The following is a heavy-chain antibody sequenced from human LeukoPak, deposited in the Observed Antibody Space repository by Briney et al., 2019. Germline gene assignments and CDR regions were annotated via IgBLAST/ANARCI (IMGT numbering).Heavy chain of an antibody. J-gene: IGHJ4*02. V-gene: IGHV3-23*01. D-gene: IGHD3-10*01. CDR2: ISGSGGST. CDR3: AKGYYGSGSRGYFDY. CDR1: GFTFSSYA. Sequence: GWSLRLSCAASGFTFSSYAMSWVRQAPGKGLEWVSAISGSGGSTYYADSVKGRFTISRDNSKNTLYLQMNSLRAEDTAVYYCAKGYYGSGSRGYFDYWGQGTLVTVSS.